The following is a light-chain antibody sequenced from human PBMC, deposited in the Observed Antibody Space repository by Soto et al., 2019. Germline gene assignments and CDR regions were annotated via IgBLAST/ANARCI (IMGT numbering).Light chain of an antibody. J-gene: IGLJ1*01. CDR3: STYTGSNTPYV. CDR2: QVS. V-gene: IGLV2-14*01. CDR1: TSDIGNYNY. Sequence: QSVLTQPASVSGSPGQSISISCTGATSDIGNYNYFSWYQQHPGKAPKLIIYQVSNRPSGVSNRFSGSKSGNTASLTISGLQADDEADYYCSTYTGSNTPYVFGNGTKVTVL.